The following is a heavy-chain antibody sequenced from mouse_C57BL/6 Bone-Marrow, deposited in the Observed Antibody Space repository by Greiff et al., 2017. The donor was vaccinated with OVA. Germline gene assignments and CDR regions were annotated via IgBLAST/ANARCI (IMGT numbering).Heavy chain of an antibody. CDR1: GYTFTDYE. Sequence: QVQLKESGAELVRPGASVTLSCKASGYTFTDYEMHWVKQTPVHGLEWIGAIDPETGGTAYNQKFKGKAILTADTSSNTAYLQLSSLTSEDTAIYYCARSGKTVSHYWGQGTTLTVSS. CDR2: IDPETGGT. CDR3: ARSGKTVSHY. V-gene: IGHV1-15*01. D-gene: IGHD1-1*01. J-gene: IGHJ2*01.